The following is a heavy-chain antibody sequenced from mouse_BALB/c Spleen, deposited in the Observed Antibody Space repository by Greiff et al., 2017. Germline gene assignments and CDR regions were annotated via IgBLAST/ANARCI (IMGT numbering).Heavy chain of an antibody. Sequence: QVQLQQSGPELVKPGASVRISCKASGYTFTSYYIHWVKQRPGQGLEWIGWIYPGNVNTKYNEKFKGKAILTADKSSSTAYMQLSSLTSEDSAVYFCARSYGNYWYFDVWGAGTTVTVSS. J-gene: IGHJ1*01. CDR1: GYTFTSYY. CDR3: ARSYGNYWYFDV. D-gene: IGHD2-1*01. V-gene: IGHV1S56*01. CDR2: IYPGNVNT.